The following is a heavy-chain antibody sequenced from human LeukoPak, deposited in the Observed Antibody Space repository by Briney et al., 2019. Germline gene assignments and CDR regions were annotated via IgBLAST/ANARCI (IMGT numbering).Heavy chain of an antibody. CDR3: ASNVLRYFDWLLLAKEHYYYYYMDV. CDR1: GGTFSSYA. CDR2: IIPIFGTA. V-gene: IGHV1-69*13. J-gene: IGHJ6*03. Sequence: GASVKVSCKASGGTFSSYAISWVRQAPGQGLEWMGGIIPIFGTANYAQKFQGRVTITADESTSTAYMELSSLRSEDTAVYYCASNVLRYFDWLLLAKEHYYYYYMDVWGKGTTVTISS. D-gene: IGHD3-9*01.